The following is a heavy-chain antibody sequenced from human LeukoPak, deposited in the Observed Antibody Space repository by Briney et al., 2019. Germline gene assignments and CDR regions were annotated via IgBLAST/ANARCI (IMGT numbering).Heavy chain of an antibody. CDR3: AKDRPTVYSSSWLHFLDS. CDR1: GFTFSSYG. CDR2: TSGSGGST. D-gene: IGHD6-13*01. J-gene: IGHJ4*02. V-gene: IGHV3-23*01. Sequence: GGSLRLSCAASGFTFSSYGMIWVRQAPGKGLEWVSGTSGSGGSTYLADSVKGRFTISRDNSKNTLYLQINSLRADDTAVYYCAKDRPTVYSSSWLHFLDSWGQGTLVTVSS.